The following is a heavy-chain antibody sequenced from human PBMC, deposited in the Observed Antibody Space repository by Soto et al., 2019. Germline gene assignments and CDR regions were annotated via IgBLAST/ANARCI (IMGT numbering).Heavy chain of an antibody. J-gene: IGHJ5*02. CDR3: AHRLPHYDILTGPVRNWFDP. CDR2: IYWDDDK. V-gene: IGHV2-5*02. D-gene: IGHD3-9*01. Sequence: SGPTLVNPTQTLTLTCTFSGFSLSTSGVGVGWIRQPPGKALEWLALIYWDDDKRYSPSLKSRPTITKDTSKNQVVLTMTNMDPVDTATYYCAHRLPHYDILTGPVRNWFDPWGQGTLVTVSS. CDR1: GFSLSTSGVG.